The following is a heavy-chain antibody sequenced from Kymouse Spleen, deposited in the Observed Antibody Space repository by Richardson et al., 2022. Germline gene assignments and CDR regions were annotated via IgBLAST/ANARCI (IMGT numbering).Heavy chain of an antibody. J-gene: IGHJ3*02. CDR2: IYYSGST. CDR1: GGSVSSGSYY. D-gene: IGHD3-9*01. V-gene: IGHV4-61*01. Sequence: QVQLQESGPGLVKPSETLSLTCTVSGGSVSSGSYYWSWIRQPPGKGLEWIGYIYYSGSTNYNPSLKSRVTISVDTSKNQFSLKLSSVTAADTAVYYCAREDYDILTSGAFDIWGQGTMVTVSS. CDR3: AREDYDILTSGAFDI.